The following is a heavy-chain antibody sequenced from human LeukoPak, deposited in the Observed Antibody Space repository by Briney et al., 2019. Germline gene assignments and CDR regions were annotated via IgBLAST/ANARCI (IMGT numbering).Heavy chain of an antibody. Sequence: SETLSLTCTASGGSVISGSYYWRWMRQPPGKGLEWIGYVSHSGNTNYNPSLKSRFTISKNTSKNQFSLNLSSVTAADTAVYYCVREHDWGDFDFWGQGTLVTVS. D-gene: IGHD3-9*01. V-gene: IGHV4-61*01. CDR2: VSHSGNT. CDR1: GGSVISGSYY. J-gene: IGHJ4*02. CDR3: VREHDWGDFDF.